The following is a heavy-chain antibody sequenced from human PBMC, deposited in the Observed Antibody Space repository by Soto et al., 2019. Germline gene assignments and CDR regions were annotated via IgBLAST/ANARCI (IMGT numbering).Heavy chain of an antibody. CDR1: GVSISSYY. D-gene: IGHD3-10*01. CDR2: VHHSWGS. J-gene: IGHJ6*02. CDR3: ARQGFGPLHGLVDV. V-gene: IGHV4-59*08. Sequence: SETLSLTCTVSGVSISSYYWSWFRQSPGKRMEWIRYVHHSWGSSYNPSLQSRVAISLDTSKSQFPLKVTSVTATDTAVHYCARQGFGPLHGLVDVWGQGTTVTVSS.